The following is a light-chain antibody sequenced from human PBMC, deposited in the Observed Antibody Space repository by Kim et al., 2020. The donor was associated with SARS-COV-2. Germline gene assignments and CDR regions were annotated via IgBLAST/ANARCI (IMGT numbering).Light chain of an antibody. CDR1: ALPKQY. Sequence: SPGQTARITYSGEALPKQYAYWYQQKPGQAPVLVRYKDSERPTGVPERFSGASSGTTVTLTISGVQAEDEADYYCQSADSSGTVVFGGGTQLTVL. CDR2: KDS. J-gene: IGLJ2*01. CDR3: QSADSSGTVV. V-gene: IGLV3-25*03.